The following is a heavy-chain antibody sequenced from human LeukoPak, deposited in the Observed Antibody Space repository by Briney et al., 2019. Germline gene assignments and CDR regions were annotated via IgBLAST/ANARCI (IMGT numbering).Heavy chain of an antibody. CDR2: IIPILGIA. D-gene: IGHD2-2*01. Sequence: ASVKVSCKASEGTFISYAISWVRQAPGQGLEWMGRIIPILGIANYAQKFQGRVTITADKSTSTAYMELSSLRSEDTAVYYCARGYCSSTSCYHYYYYGMDVWGQGTTVTVSS. CDR1: EGTFISYA. V-gene: IGHV1-69*04. CDR3: ARGYCSSTSCYHYYYYGMDV. J-gene: IGHJ6*02.